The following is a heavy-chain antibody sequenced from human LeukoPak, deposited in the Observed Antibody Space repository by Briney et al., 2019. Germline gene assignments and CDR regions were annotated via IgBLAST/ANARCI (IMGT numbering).Heavy chain of an antibody. J-gene: IGHJ3*02. CDR3: TFNLGSGSYAFDI. Sequence: SETLSLTCTVSGGSISSSYYYWGWIRQPPGKGLEWIGSIFYSGSTYYNPSLKSRVTISEDTSKNQFSLKLSSVTAADTAVYYCTFNLGSGSYAFDIWGQGTMVTVSS. CDR2: IFYSGST. CDR1: GGSISSSYYY. V-gene: IGHV4-39*07. D-gene: IGHD3-10*01.